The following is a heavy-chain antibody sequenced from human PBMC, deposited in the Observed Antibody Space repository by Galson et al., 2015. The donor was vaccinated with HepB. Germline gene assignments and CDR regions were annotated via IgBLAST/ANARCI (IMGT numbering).Heavy chain of an antibody. D-gene: IGHD3-10*01. CDR3: ARDTSGLWFGVL. V-gene: IGHV1-69*01. Sequence: QSGAEVKKPGESLRISCKASGGTFSSYAISWVRQAPGQGLEWMGGIIPIFGTANYAQKFQGRVTITADESTSTAYMELSSLRSEDTAVYYCARDTSGLWFGVLWGQGTLVTVSS. CDR2: IIPIFGTA. CDR1: GGTFSSYA. J-gene: IGHJ4*02.